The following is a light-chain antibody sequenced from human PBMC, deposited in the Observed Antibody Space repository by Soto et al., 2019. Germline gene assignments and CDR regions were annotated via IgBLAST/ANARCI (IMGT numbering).Light chain of an antibody. J-gene: IGLJ1*01. CDR1: SSDVGGYNY. Sequence: QSALTQPRSVSGSPGQSVTISCTGTSSDVGGYNYVSWYQQHPGKAPKLMIYDVSKRPSGVPDRFSGSKSGNTASLTISGLQDEDEADYYSCYYGGSYSYVFGTGTKVTVL. V-gene: IGLV2-11*01. CDR3: CYYGGSYSYV. CDR2: DVS.